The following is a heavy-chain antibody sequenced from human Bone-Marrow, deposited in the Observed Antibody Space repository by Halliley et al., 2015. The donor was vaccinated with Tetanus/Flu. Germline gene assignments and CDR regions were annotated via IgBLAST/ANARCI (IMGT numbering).Heavy chain of an antibody. Sequence: TLSLTCSVSGDSISGYYWNWIRQPPGKGLEWIANIYYSGRTNYNPSLKSRVTISVDTSKNQVSLNLNSVTSADTAIYYCARRTGWTPEDWGQGTRVTVSS. D-gene: IGHD3-3*01. V-gene: IGHV4-59*01. J-gene: IGHJ4*02. CDR3: ARRTGWTPED. CDR2: IYYSGRT. CDR1: GDSISGYY.